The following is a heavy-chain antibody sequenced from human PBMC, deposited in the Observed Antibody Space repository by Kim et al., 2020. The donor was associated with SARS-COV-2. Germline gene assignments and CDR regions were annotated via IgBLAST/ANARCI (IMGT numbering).Heavy chain of an antibody. J-gene: IGHJ2*01. D-gene: IGHD3-10*01. CDR3: ARGASRDYYGSGSYYNLLAWYFDL. CDR1: GGSISSSSYY. Sequence: SETLSLTCTVSGGSISSSSYYWGWIRQPPGKGLEWIGSIYYSGSTYYNPSLKSRVTISVDTSKNQFSLKLSSVTAADTAVYYCARGASRDYYGSGSYYNLLAWYFDLWGRGTLVTVSS. V-gene: IGHV4-39*01. CDR2: IYYSGST.